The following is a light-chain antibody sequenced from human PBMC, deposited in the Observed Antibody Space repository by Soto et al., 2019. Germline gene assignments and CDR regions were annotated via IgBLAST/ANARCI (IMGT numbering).Light chain of an antibody. CDR2: LGS. J-gene: IGKJ1*01. V-gene: IGKV2-28*01. Sequence: DIVMTQSPLSLPVTPGEPASISCRSSQSLLHSNGYNYLDWYLQKPGQSPQLLIYLGSNRASGVPDRFSGSGSGTDFTLKISRVEAEDVRVYYCMQPLQSWTFGQGTKVDIK. CDR1: QSLLHSNGYNY. CDR3: MQPLQSWT.